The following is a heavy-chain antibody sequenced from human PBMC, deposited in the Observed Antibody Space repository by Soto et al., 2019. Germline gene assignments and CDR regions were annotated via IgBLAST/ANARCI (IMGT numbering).Heavy chain of an antibody. J-gene: IGHJ5*02. CDR2: INHSGST. Sequence: VEGGKSRAHDWRGSSKKKGKGLKLIGEINHSGSTNSNPSLKSRVTISVDTSKNQFSLKLSSVTAADTAVYYCARGLLCIRSCGGGGRTGFGPCGQGTLVTGSS. CDR3: ARGLLCIRSCGGGGRTGFGP. V-gene: IGHV4-34*01. D-gene: IGHD2-21*01. CDR1: GGKSRAHD.